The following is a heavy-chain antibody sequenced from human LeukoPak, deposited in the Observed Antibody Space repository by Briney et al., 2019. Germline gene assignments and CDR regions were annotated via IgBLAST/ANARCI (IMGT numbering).Heavy chain of an antibody. J-gene: IGHJ3*02. Sequence: PSETLSLTCTVSGGSIRSYYWSWIRQPPGKGLEWIAYIYYSGSTNYNPSLKSRVTISVDTSKNQFSLKLSSVTAADTAVYYCARKTAMVLESAFDIWGQGTMVTVSS. CDR1: GGSIRSYY. V-gene: IGHV4-59*12. CDR3: ARKTAMVLESAFDI. D-gene: IGHD5-18*01. CDR2: IYYSGST.